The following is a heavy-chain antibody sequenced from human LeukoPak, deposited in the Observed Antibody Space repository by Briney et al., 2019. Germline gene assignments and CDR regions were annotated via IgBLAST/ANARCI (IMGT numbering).Heavy chain of an antibody. J-gene: IGHJ4*02. CDR3: ARDREQRGTFFDH. CDR1: GGSLSTYY. D-gene: IGHD1/OR15-1a*01. V-gene: IGHV4-59*01. CDR2: IYYSGST. Sequence: SETLSLTCTVSGGSLSTYYWSWIRQPPGKGLVWIGHIYYSGSTSYNPSLKSRVTISVDTSKSQFSLKLRSATTADTAVYFCARDREQRGTFFDHWGQGTLVSVSS.